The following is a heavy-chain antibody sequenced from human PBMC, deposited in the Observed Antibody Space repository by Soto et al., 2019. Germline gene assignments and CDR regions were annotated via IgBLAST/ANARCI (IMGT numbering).Heavy chain of an antibody. Sequence: SVKVSCKASGGTFSSYAISWVRQAPGQGLEWMGGNIPIFGTANYAQKFQGRVTITADKSTSTAYMELSSLRSEDTAVYYCASQVSSDRGWFDPWGQGTLVTVSS. J-gene: IGHJ5*02. CDR3: ASQVSSDRGWFDP. D-gene: IGHD6-13*01. CDR1: GGTFSSYA. CDR2: NIPIFGTA. V-gene: IGHV1-69*06.